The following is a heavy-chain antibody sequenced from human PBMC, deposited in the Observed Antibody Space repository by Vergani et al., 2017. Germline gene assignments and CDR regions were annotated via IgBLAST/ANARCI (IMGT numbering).Heavy chain of an antibody. D-gene: IGHD6-13*01. CDR3: AKDRVAAAGTQYFQH. Sequence: QVQLVESGGGVVQPGRSLRLSCAASGFTFSSYGMHWVRQAPGKGLEWVAVISYDGSNKYYADSVKGRFTIPRDNSKNTLYLQMNSLRAEDTAVYYCAKDRVAAAGTQYFQHWGQGTLVTVSS. J-gene: IGHJ1*01. CDR1: GFTFSSYG. CDR2: ISYDGSNK. V-gene: IGHV3-30*18.